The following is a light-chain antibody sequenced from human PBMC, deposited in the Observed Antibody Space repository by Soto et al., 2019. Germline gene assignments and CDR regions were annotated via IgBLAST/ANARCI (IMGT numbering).Light chain of an antibody. CDR1: RSTSNN. J-gene: IGKJ4*01. CDR3: QQYNEWPPLT. CDR2: GAS. Sequence: IVMTQSPATLSASPGERATLSCRASRSTSNNVAWYQQKPGQAPRLLLYGASTRATGIPARFSASGSGTEFTLTISSLQSEDFAVYFCQQYNEWPPLTFGGGTKVEI. V-gene: IGKV3-15*01.